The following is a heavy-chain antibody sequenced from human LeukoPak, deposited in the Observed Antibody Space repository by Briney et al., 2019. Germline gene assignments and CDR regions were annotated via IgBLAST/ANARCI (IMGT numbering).Heavy chain of an antibody. J-gene: IGHJ4*02. CDR1: GYTFTSYG. Sequence: SVKVSCKASGYTFTSYGISWVRQAPGQGLEWMGGIIPIFGTANYAQKFQGRVTITADESTSTAYMELSNLRSEDTAVYYCARPRGDNWNDEYYFDYWGQGTLVTVSS. CDR2: IIPIFGTA. CDR3: ARPRGDNWNDEYYFDY. D-gene: IGHD1-20*01. V-gene: IGHV1-69*13.